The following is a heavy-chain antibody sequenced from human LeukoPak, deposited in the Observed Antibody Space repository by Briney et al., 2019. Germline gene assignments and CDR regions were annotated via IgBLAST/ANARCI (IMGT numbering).Heavy chain of an antibody. D-gene: IGHD3-16*01. CDR3: ARETSQKGAHYMDV. CDR2: ISGSGHNT. CDR1: GFTFSNYG. Sequence: GGSLRLSCAASGFTFSNYGMNWVRQAPGKGLEWVSAISGSGHNTYYADSVKGRFTISRDNSKNTLYLQMNSLRAEDTAVYYCARETSQKGAHYMDVWGKGTTVTISS. V-gene: IGHV3-23*01. J-gene: IGHJ6*03.